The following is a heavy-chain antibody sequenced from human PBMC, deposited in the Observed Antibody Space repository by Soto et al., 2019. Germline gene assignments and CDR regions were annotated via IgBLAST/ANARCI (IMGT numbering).Heavy chain of an antibody. D-gene: IGHD2-2*01. CDR3: ARPSGPDIVVVPAAMYYYYMDV. Sequence: GGSLRLSCAASGFTFSSYWMHWVRQAPGKGLVWVSRINSDGSSTSYADSVKGRFTISRDNAKNTLYLQMNSLRAEDTAVYYCARPSGPDIVVVPAAMYYYYMDVWGKGTTVTVSS. J-gene: IGHJ6*03. CDR1: GFTFSSYW. CDR2: INSDGSST. V-gene: IGHV3-74*01.